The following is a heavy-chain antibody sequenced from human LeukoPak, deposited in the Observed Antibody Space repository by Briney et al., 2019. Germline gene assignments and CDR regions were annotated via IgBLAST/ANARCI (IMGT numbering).Heavy chain of an antibody. CDR2: INHSGST. CDR1: GGSFSGYY. Sequence: SETLSLTCAVYGGSFSGYYWSWIRQPPGKGLEWTGEINHSGSTNYNPSLKSRVTISVDTSKNQFSLKLSSVTAADTAVYYCAREVWVTTGLPGYYYYYGMDVWGQGTTVTVSS. CDR3: AREVWVTTGLPGYYYYYGMDV. J-gene: IGHJ6*02. V-gene: IGHV4-34*01. D-gene: IGHD4-17*01.